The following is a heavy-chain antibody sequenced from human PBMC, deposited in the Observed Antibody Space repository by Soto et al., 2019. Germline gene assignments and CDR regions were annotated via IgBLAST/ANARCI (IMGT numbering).Heavy chain of an antibody. D-gene: IGHD6-6*01. Sequence: ESLQISCKGAGYSFTSYWIGWVRQMPGKGLEWMGIIYPGDSDTRYSPSFEGQVTISADKSITTAYLQWSSLKASDTAMYYCARPSYSSSRYYGMDVWGQGTTVTVSS. CDR2: IYPGDSDT. CDR1: GYSFTSYW. V-gene: IGHV5-51*01. CDR3: ARPSYSSSRYYGMDV. J-gene: IGHJ6*02.